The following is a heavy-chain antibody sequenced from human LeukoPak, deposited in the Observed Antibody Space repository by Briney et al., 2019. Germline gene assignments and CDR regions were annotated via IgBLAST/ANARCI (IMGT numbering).Heavy chain of an antibody. CDR1: GGSIVDSSSY. Sequence: SETLSLTCTVSGGSIVDSSSYWGWIRQPPGMGLEWIGSIHSSGGTYYSPSLKSRVIIYADTSKNQFSLRLRTVTAADTAVYYCARLTFRSIAAANDAFDIWGQGTMVTVSS. CDR3: ARLTFRSIAAANDAFDI. CDR2: IHSSGGT. J-gene: IGHJ3*02. D-gene: IGHD6-13*01. V-gene: IGHV4-39*01.